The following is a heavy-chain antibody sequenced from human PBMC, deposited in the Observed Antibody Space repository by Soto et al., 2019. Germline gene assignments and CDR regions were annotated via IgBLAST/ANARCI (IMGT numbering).Heavy chain of an antibody. J-gene: IGHJ5*02. CDR2: ITPVFGTA. CDR1: ADTFNSYS. V-gene: IGHV1-69*01. Sequence: QVQLVQSGAEVKKPGSSVKVSCKASADTFNSYSLSWLRQAPGQRLEWMGGITPVFGTADYAQSLEDRLKITANDYTSTVYMELSSLRSDDTAVYYCARSLEGTTVTNWFDPWGQGALVTVSS. D-gene: IGHD4-17*01. CDR3: ARSLEGTTVTNWFDP.